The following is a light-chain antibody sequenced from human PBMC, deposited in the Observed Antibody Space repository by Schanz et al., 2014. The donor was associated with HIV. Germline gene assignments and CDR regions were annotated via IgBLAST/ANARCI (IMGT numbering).Light chain of an antibody. V-gene: IGLV2-8*01. Sequence: QSALTQPPSASGSPGQSVTISCTGTSSDVGNYNYVSWYQQHPGKVPKLMIYEVSKRPSGVPDRFSGSKSGNTASLTVSGLQAEDEGDYFCSSYEGNNILVFGGGTKLTVL. CDR2: EVS. J-gene: IGLJ3*02. CDR1: SSDVGNYNY. CDR3: SSYEGNNILV.